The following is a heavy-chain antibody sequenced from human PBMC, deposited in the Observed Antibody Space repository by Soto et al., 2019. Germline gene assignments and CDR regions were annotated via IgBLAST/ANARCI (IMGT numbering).Heavy chain of an antibody. CDR1: GYTFTNYW. Sequence: GASLKISCKGSGYTFTNYWIGWVRQMPGKGLEWMGIIYPGDSDTKYNPSFQGQVTISADKSITTTYLQWSSLKASATAIYYCAASIFYYGMDVWGQGTTVTVSS. V-gene: IGHV5-51*01. CDR3: AASIFYYGMDV. J-gene: IGHJ6*02. CDR2: IYPGDSDT.